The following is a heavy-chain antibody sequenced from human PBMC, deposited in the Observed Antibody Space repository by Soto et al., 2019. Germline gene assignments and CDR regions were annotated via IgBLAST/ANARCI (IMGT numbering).Heavy chain of an antibody. V-gene: IGHV1-2*02. CDR3: AVARGYAIFGAGSYDY. Sequence: ASVKVSCKASGYTFTGYYMHWVRQAPGQGLEWMGWINPNSGGTNYAQKFQGRVTMTRDTPISTAYMELSRLRSDDTAVYYCAVARGYAIFGAGSYDYWGQGTLVTVSS. J-gene: IGHJ4*02. D-gene: IGHD3-3*01. CDR2: INPNSGGT. CDR1: GYTFTGYY.